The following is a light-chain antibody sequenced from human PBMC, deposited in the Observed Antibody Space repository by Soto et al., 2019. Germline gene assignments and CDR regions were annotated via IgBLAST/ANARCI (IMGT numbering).Light chain of an antibody. CDR3: QQSYSILWT. CDR2: AAY. Sequence: DMEMTQSPSSLSVSVGDRVTINCRTSQSIATYLNWYQQKPGKAPKLLIYAAYSLQSGVTSRFSGSGSGTEFTLTITSLRPDDFATYYCQQSYSILWTVGQGTQVEIK. V-gene: IGKV1-39*01. J-gene: IGKJ1*01. CDR1: QSIATY.